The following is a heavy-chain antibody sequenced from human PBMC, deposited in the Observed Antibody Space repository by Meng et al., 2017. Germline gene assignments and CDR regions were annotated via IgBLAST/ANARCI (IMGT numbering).Heavy chain of an antibody. CDR2: IKSKTDGGTT. J-gene: IGHJ4*02. CDR3: TVRGYYYGSGSYYNAGY. Sequence: GGSLRLSCAASGFTFSNAWMSWVRQAPGKGLEWVGRIKSKTDGGTTDYAAPVKGRFTISRDDSKNTLYLQMNSLKTEDTAVYYCTVRGYYYGSGSYYNAGYWGQGTRVTVSS. D-gene: IGHD3-10*01. V-gene: IGHV3-15*01. CDR1: GFTFSNAW.